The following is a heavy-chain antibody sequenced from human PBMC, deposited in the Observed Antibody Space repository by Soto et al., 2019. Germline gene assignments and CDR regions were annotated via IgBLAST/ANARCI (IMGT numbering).Heavy chain of an antibody. Sequence: LRLSCAASGFTFSTNGMHWVRQAPGKGLEWVAVISYDGSNKYYADSVKGRLTISRDNSKNTLYLQMNSLRADDTAVYYCAKDRVESGLGEVDYWGQGTLVTVSS. CDR1: GFTFSTNG. D-gene: IGHD3-16*01. CDR3: AKDRVESGLGEVDY. V-gene: IGHV3-30*18. CDR2: ISYDGSNK. J-gene: IGHJ4*02.